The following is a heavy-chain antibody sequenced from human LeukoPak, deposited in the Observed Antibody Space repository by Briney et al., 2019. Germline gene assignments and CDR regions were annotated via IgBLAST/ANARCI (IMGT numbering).Heavy chain of an antibody. V-gene: IGHV1-69*01. CDR2: IIPIFGTA. Sequence: ASVKVSCKASGGTFSSYAISWVRQAPGQGLEWMGGIIPIFGTANYAQKFQGRVTITADESTSTAYMELSSLRSEDTAVYYCARDLVCSSTSCYTKANNWFDPWGQGTLVTVSS. CDR1: GGTFSSYA. D-gene: IGHD2-2*02. CDR3: ARDLVCSSTSCYTKANNWFDP. J-gene: IGHJ5*02.